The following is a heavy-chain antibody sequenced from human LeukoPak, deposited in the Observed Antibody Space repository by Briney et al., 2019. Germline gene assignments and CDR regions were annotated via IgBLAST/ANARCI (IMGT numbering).Heavy chain of an antibody. CDR2: IKQDGSEK. CDR3: ARDRYSSSWYEDCYYYYGMDV. J-gene: IGHJ6*02. D-gene: IGHD6-13*01. CDR1: GFTFSSYW. Sequence: PGGSLRLSCAASGFTFSSYWMSWVRQAPGKGLEWVANIKQDGSEKYYVDSVKGRFTIPRDNAKNSQYLQMNSLRAEDTAVYYCARDRYSSSWYEDCYYYYGMDVWGQGTTVTVSS. V-gene: IGHV3-7*01.